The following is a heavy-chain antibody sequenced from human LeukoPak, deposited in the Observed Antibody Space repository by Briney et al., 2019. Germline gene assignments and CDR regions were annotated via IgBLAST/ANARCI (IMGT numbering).Heavy chain of an antibody. CDR1: GFTFSSYA. J-gene: IGHJ4*02. CDR3: ARDQQYCSSTSCYQAYYFDY. V-gene: IGHV3-30-3*01. Sequence: PGGSLRLSCAASGFTFSSYAIHWVRQAPGKGLEWAAVISYDGSNKYYADSVKGRFTISRDNSKNTLYLQMNSLRAEDTAVYYCARDQQYCSSTSCYQAYYFDYWGQGTLVTVSS. D-gene: IGHD2-2*01. CDR2: ISYDGSNK.